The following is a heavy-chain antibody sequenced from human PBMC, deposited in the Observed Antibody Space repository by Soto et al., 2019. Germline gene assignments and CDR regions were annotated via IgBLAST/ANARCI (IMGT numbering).Heavy chain of an antibody. Sequence: ASVKVSCKASGYTFTSYGISWVRQAPGQGLEWMGWISAYNGNTNYAQKLQGRVTMTTDTSTSTACMELRSLRSDDTAVYYCARDWLAAAGLHAFDIWGQGTMVTVSS. V-gene: IGHV1-18*01. CDR1: GYTFTSYG. CDR3: ARDWLAAAGLHAFDI. D-gene: IGHD6-13*01. J-gene: IGHJ3*02. CDR2: ISAYNGNT.